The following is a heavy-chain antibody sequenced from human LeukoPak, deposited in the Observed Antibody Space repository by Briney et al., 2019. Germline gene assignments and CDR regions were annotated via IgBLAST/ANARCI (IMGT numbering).Heavy chain of an antibody. CDR2: IYYSGST. CDR3: ARDRYDSYPMDV. V-gene: IGHV4-31*03. J-gene: IGHJ6*02. Sequence: SETLSLTCTVSGDSISSGGYYWSWLRQHPGKGLEWIGYIYYSGSTYYSPSLKSRATISVDTSKNQFPLNLSSVTAADTAVYYCARDRYDSYPMDVWGQGTTVTVSS. D-gene: IGHD3-3*01. CDR1: GDSISSGGYY.